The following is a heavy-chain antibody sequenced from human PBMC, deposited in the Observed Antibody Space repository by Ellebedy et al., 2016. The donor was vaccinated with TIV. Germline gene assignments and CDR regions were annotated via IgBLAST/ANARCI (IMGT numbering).Heavy chain of an antibody. Sequence: GESLKISCAASGFTFSSYAMSWVRQAPGKGLEWVSAISGSGGSTYYADSVKGRFTISRDNSKNTLYLQMNSLRAEDTAVYYCARDLGGSPAIYYYYYGMDVWGQGTTVTVSS. J-gene: IGHJ6*02. V-gene: IGHV3-23*01. CDR2: ISGSGGST. D-gene: IGHD2-15*01. CDR1: GFTFSSYA. CDR3: ARDLGGSPAIYYYYYGMDV.